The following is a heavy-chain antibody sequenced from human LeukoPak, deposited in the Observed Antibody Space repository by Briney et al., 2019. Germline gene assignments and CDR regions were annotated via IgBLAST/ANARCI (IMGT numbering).Heavy chain of an antibody. CDR2: INGDGGTT. CDR1: GFTFSGYW. V-gene: IGHV3-74*01. J-gene: IGHJ4*02. Sequence: GGSLPLSCAVSGFTFSGYWMHWVRQVPGQGLVWVSRINGDGGTTSYADSVKGRFTISKDNAKNTLYLQMNSLTADDTAVYYCTRGPSGNNFYVGDYWCQGTRVTVSS. D-gene: IGHD4-23*01. CDR3: TRGPSGNNFYVGDY.